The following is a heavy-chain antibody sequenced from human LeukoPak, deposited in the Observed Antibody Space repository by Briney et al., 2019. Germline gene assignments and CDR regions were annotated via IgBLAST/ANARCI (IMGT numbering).Heavy chain of an antibody. CDR3: ARARPWTSYYYYGMDV. V-gene: IGHV3-33*01. CDR2: IWYDGSNK. J-gene: IGHJ6*02. Sequence: GRSLRLSRAASGFTFSSYGMHWVRQAPGKGLEWVAVIWYDGSNKYYADSVKGRFTISRDNSKNTLYLQMNSLRAEDTAVYYCARARPWTSYYYYGMDVWGQGTTVTVSS. CDR1: GFTFSSYG. D-gene: IGHD3/OR15-3a*01.